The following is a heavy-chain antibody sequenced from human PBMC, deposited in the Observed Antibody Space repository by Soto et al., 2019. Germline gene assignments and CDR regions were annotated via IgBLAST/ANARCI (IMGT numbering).Heavy chain of an antibody. D-gene: IGHD1-26*01. CDR2: ISGNGDST. J-gene: IGHJ4*02. Sequence: GGSLRLSCATSGFTFSSYAINWVRQAPGKGLEWVSAISGNGDSTYYADSVKGRFTISRDNSKNTLYLQMNSLRAEDTAVYYCAKGLYGDPTIVGATSPDYWGQGTLVTVSS. V-gene: IGHV3-23*01. CDR3: AKGLYGDPTIVGATSPDY. CDR1: GFTFSSYA.